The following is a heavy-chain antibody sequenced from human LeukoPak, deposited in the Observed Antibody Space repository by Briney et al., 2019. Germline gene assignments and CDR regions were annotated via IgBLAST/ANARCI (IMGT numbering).Heavy chain of an antibody. J-gene: IGHJ4*02. CDR2: IYYSGST. Sequence: SETLSLTCTASGGSISSYYWSWIRQPPGKGLEWIGYIYYSGSTNYNPSLKSRVTISVDTSKNQFSLKLSSVTAADTAVYYCASHESDWNYSNFDYWGQGTLVTVSS. D-gene: IGHD1-7*01. CDR3: ASHESDWNYSNFDY. CDR1: GGSISSYY. V-gene: IGHV4-59*08.